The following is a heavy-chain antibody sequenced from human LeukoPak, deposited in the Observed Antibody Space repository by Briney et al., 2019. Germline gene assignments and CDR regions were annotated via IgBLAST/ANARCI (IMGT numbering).Heavy chain of an antibody. J-gene: IGHJ3*02. CDR2: IHYSGTT. CDR1: GVSISSSTYY. Sequence: SETLSLTCTVSGVSISSSTYYWGWIRQPPGKGLEWIGSIHYSGTTYYNPSLTSRVTISVDRSKNKFSLKLSPVTAADTAVYYCARETYYYGSGSYPLGAFDIWGQGTMVSVSS. V-gene: IGHV4-39*07. D-gene: IGHD3-10*01. CDR3: ARETYYYGSGSYPLGAFDI.